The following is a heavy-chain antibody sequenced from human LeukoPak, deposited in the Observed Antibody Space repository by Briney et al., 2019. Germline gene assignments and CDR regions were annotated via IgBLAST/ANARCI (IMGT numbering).Heavy chain of an antibody. CDR2: INHSGST. V-gene: IGHV4-34*01. J-gene: IGHJ4*02. D-gene: IGHD3-22*01. Sequence: PSETLSLTCAVYGGSFSGYYWSWIRQPPGKGLEWIGEINHSGSTNYNPSLKSRATISVDTSKNQFSLKLSSVTAADTAVYYCARGRLRYYYDSSGYYYGIRFDYWGQGTLVTVSS. CDR1: GGSFSGYY. CDR3: ARGRLRYYYDSSGYYYGIRFDY.